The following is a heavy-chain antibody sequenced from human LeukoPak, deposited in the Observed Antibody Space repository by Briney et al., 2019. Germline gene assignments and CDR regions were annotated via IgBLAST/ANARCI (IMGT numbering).Heavy chain of an antibody. D-gene: IGHD1-26*01. V-gene: IGHV4-61*02. CDR2: IYTSGST. CDR1: SGSISSGSYY. J-gene: IGHJ4*02. Sequence: SETLSLTCTVSSGSISSGSYYWSWIRQPAGKGLEWIGRIYTSGSTNYNPSLKSRVTISVDTSKNQFSLKLSSVTAADTAVYYCAKAGSIRFDYWGQGTLVTVSS. CDR3: AKAGSIRFDY.